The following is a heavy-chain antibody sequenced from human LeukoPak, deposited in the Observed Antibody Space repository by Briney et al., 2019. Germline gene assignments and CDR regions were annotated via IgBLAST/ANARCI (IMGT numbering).Heavy chain of an antibody. J-gene: IGHJ4*02. Sequence: SETLSLTCAVYGGSFSGYYWSWIRQPPGKGLEWIGEINHSGSTNYNPSLKSRVTISVDTSKNQFSLKLSSVTAADTAVYYCARGKPRLSHLFGYWGQGTLVTVSS. CDR2: INHSGST. CDR3: ARGKPRLSHLFGY. V-gene: IGHV4-34*01. D-gene: IGHD3-16*02. CDR1: GGSFSGYY.